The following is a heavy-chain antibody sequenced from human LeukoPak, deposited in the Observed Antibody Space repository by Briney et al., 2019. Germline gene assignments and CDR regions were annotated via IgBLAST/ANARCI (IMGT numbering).Heavy chain of an antibody. Sequence: SETLSLTCTVSGGSISSYYWSWIRQPPGKGLEWIGYIYYSGSNKYNPSLKSRVTISIDTSKNQFSLMLSSVTAADTAVYYCARVVDTAMNFDYWGQGTLVTVSS. V-gene: IGHV4-59*08. CDR3: ARVVDTAMNFDY. D-gene: IGHD5-18*01. CDR2: IYYSGSN. J-gene: IGHJ4*02. CDR1: GGSISSYY.